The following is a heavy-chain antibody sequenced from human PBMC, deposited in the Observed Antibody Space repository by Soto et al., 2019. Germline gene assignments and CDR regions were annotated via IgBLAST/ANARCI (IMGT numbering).Heavy chain of an antibody. J-gene: IGHJ4*02. CDR2: MNPNSGNT. CDR1: GYTFTSYD. CDR3: VRGPPRYYDFWSGYYIPAFDY. D-gene: IGHD3-3*01. V-gene: IGHV1-8*01. Sequence: ASVKVSCKASGYTFTSYDINWVRQATGQGLEWMGWMNPNSGNTGYAQKFQGRVTMTRNTSISTAYMELSSLRSEDTAVYYCVRGPPRYYDFWSGYYIPAFDYWGQGTLVTVSS.